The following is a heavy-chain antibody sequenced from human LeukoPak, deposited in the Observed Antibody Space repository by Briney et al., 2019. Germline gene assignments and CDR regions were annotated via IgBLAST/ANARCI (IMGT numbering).Heavy chain of an antibody. CDR1: GFTFSISW. J-gene: IGHJ3*02. CDR2: INIDGSEK. Sequence: PGGSLRLSCAASGFTFSISWMSWVRQAPGKGLEWVANINIDGSEKYYVDSVKGRFTISRDNAKNSLYLQMNSLRVEDTAVYYCARAQSPAFDIWGQGTMVTVSS. V-gene: IGHV3-7*01. CDR3: ARAQSPAFDI.